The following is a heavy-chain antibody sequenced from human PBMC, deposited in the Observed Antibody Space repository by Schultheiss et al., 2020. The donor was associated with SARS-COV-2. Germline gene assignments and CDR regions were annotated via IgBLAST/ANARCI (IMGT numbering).Heavy chain of an antibody. V-gene: IGHV4-39*07. CDR2: IYYSGST. CDR3: ARGVAVAGNAFDI. CDR1: GGSISSSSYY. D-gene: IGHD6-19*01. J-gene: IGHJ3*02. Sequence: SETLSLTCTVSGGSISSSSYYWSWIRQPPGKGLEWIGSIYYSGSTYYNPSLKSRVTISVDTSKNQFSLKLSSVTAADTAVYYCARGVAVAGNAFDIWGQGTMVTVSS.